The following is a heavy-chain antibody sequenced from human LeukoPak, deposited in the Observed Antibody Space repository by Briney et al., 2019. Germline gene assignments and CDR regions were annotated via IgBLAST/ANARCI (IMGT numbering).Heavy chain of an antibody. J-gene: IGHJ5*02. V-gene: IGHV3-7*01. Sequence: PGGSLRLSCAASGFTFSNAWMTWVRQAPGKGLEWVANIKQDGSEKYYVDSVKGRFTISRDNAKNSLYLQMNSLRAEDTAVYYCARLALRHTPMVPYNWFDPWGQGTLVTASS. D-gene: IGHD5-18*01. CDR2: IKQDGSEK. CDR1: GFTFSNAW. CDR3: ARLALRHTPMVPYNWFDP.